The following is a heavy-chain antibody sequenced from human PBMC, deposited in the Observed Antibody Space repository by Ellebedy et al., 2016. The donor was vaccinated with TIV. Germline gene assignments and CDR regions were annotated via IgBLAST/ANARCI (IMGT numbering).Heavy chain of an antibody. CDR1: GGSISSSNW. Sequence: GSLRLSXAVSGGSISSSNWWRWVRQPPGKGLEWIGEIYHSGSTNYNPSLKSRVTISVDKSKNQFSLKLSSVTAADTAVYYCARGALESVVPAAITFDIWGQGTMVTVSS. V-gene: IGHV4-4*02. CDR2: IYHSGST. D-gene: IGHD2-2*02. J-gene: IGHJ3*02. CDR3: ARGALESVVPAAITFDI.